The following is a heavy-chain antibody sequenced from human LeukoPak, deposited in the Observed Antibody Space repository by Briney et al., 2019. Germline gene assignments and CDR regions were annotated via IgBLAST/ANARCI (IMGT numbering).Heavy chain of an antibody. CDR2: ISVGAEYI. CDR3: ASGPPFLKYFEY. CDR1: GFTFSSYA. V-gene: IGHV3-23*01. Sequence: GGSLRLSCAASGFTFSSYAMSWVRQAPGKGLEWVSTISVGAEYIFYADSVKGRFTISRDDSNNALYLQMHSLRAEDTALYYCASGPPFLKYFEYWGQGTLVTVSS. D-gene: IGHD3-3*01. J-gene: IGHJ4*02.